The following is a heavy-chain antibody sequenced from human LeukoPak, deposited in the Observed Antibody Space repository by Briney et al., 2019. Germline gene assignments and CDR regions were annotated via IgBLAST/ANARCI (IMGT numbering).Heavy chain of an antibody. CDR3: ASPGGDYDILTGQIDY. V-gene: IGHV3-48*03. CDR1: GFTFSSYE. Sequence: GSLRLSCAASGFTFSSYEMNWFRQAPGKGLEWVSYISSSGSTIYYADSVKGRFTISRDNAKNSLYLQMNSLRAEDTAVYYCASPGGDYDILTGQIDYWGQGTLVTVSS. CDR2: ISSSGSTI. J-gene: IGHJ4*02. D-gene: IGHD3-9*01.